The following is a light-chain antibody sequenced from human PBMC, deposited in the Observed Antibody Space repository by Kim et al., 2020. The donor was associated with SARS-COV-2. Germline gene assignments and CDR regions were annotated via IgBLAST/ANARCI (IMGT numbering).Light chain of an antibody. CDR2: DAS. CDR1: QGISNS. J-gene: IGKJ1*01. V-gene: IGKV1-27*01. Sequence: PSVENRVTIAGRASQGISNSLAWDQQKPGKGPKVLIYDASTLQSGVPSRFSGSGSGTDFTLTISSLQPEDGATYYCQKYNSAPWTLGQGTKVDIK. CDR3: QKYNSAPWT.